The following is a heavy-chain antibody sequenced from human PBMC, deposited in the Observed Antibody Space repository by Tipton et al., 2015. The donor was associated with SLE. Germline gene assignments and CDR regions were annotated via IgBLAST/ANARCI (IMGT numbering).Heavy chain of an antibody. V-gene: IGHV3-20*04. Sequence: SLRLSCAASGFIFDDYGMNWARQVPGKGLEWVSSLNWNGDSTAYADSVKGRFTISRDNAKNSLYLQMNSLGVGDTAFYYCARGLGFLEWFAGMDVWGQGTAVTVSS. D-gene: IGHD3-3*01. CDR1: GFIFDDYG. CDR3: ARGLGFLEWFAGMDV. J-gene: IGHJ6*02. CDR2: LNWNGDST.